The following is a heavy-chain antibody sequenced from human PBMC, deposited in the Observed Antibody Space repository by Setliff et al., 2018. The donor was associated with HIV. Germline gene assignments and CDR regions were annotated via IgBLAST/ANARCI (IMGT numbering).Heavy chain of an antibody. Sequence: SETLSLTCTVSGDSMSNSGYYWSWLRQSPGKGLEWIGSIYYSGTPYYNPSLNSRVTISLDMSKTQFFLRLISMTAADTAVYYCARLNDWRHTFDIWGQGITVTVSS. CDR3: ARLNDWRHTFDI. V-gene: IGHV4-39*07. D-gene: IGHD3-9*01. CDR1: GDSMSNSGYY. CDR2: IYYSGTP. J-gene: IGHJ3*02.